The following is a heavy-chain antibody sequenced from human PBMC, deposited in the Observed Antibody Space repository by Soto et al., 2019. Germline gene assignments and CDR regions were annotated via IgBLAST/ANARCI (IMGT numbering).Heavy chain of an antibody. Sequence: EVQLVESGGGSIQPGGSLRLSCVASGFTFSSYWMHWVRQAPGKGLVWVSRIKSDGSGTYYADSVEGRLTISRDNAXNXXDLQMNRLRAEDTAVDYCARGDGARCDGDGYVSRHWGQGALVTVSS. J-gene: IGHJ4*02. V-gene: IGHV3-74*01. D-gene: IGHD3-16*01. CDR1: GFTFSSYW. CDR2: IKSDGSGT. CDR3: ARGDGARCDGDGYVSRH.